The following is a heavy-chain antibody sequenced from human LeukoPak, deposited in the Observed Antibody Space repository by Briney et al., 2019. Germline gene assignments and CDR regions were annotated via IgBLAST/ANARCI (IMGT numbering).Heavy chain of an antibody. D-gene: IGHD5-12*01. V-gene: IGHV4-34*01. J-gene: IGHJ4*02. CDR2: INHSGST. Sequence: SETLSLTCAVYGGSFSGYYWSWIRQPPGKGLEWIGEINHSGSTNYNPSLKSRVTISVDTSKNQFSLKLSSVTAADTAVYYCARANSGYDRTIDYWGQGTLVTVSS. CDR3: ARANSGYDRTIDY. CDR1: GGSFSGYY.